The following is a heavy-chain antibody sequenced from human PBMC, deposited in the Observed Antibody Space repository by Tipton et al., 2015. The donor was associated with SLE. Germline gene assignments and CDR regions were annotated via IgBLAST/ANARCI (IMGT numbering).Heavy chain of an antibody. CDR2: IYYSGST. CDR1: GGSISRYS. V-gene: IGHV4-59*01. CDR3: AGAKGYYDSSGYYYAPYFDY. D-gene: IGHD3-22*01. J-gene: IGHJ4*02. Sequence: TLSLTCTVSGGSISRYSWSWIRQPPGKGLECIGYIYYSGSTNYNPSLKSRVTISVDTSKNQVSLKLTSVTAADTAVYYCAGAKGYYDSSGYYYAPYFDYWGQGTLVTVSS.